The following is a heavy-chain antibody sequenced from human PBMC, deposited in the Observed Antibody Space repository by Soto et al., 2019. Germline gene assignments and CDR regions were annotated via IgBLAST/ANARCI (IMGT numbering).Heavy chain of an antibody. CDR1: GYDFTRNW. Sequence: GESLKISCKGSGYDFTRNWIGWVRQMPGKGLEWMGIIYAGDSETRYSPSFQGQVTISLDASISTAFLQWTSLEASDTAMYYCAKFRVGGYCTSDVCYHFDSWGQGTLVTVSS. V-gene: IGHV5-51*01. CDR3: AKFRVGGYCTSDVCYHFDS. CDR2: IYAGDSET. J-gene: IGHJ4*02. D-gene: IGHD2-8*01.